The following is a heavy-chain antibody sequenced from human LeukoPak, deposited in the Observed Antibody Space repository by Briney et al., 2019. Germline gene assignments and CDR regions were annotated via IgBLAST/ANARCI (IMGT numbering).Heavy chain of an antibody. Sequence: PGGSLRLSCAASGFTFSSYSMNWVRQAPGKGLEWVSSISSSSSYIYYADSVKGRFTISRDNAKNSQYLQMNSLRAEDTAVYYYARDVWNIVVVTGSFDPWGQGARVTVPS. V-gene: IGHV3-21*01. CDR2: ISSSSSYI. J-gene: IGHJ5*02. CDR1: GFTFSSYS. CDR3: ARDVWNIVVVTGSFDP. D-gene: IGHD2-2*01.